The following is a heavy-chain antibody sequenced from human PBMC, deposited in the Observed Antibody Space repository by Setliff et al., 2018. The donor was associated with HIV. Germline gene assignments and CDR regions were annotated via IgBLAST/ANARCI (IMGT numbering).Heavy chain of an antibody. CDR1: GGSISSGTSY. V-gene: IGHV4-61*02. D-gene: IGHD3-16*02. CDR3: ARETYDYVWGTYRYRPRHFDY. CDR2: IYTSGST. Sequence: NPSETLSLTCTVSGGSISSGTSYWSWIRQPAGKGLEWIGRIYTSGSTNYNPSLKSRVSISVDTSKNRFSLKLSSVTAADTAVYYCARETYDYVWGTYRYRPRHFDYWGQGTLVTVSS. J-gene: IGHJ4*02.